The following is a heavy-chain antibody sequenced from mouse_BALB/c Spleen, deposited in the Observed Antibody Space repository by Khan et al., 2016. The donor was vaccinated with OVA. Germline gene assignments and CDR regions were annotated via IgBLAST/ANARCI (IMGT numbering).Heavy chain of an antibody. J-gene: IGHJ1*01. CDR2: INTYTGEA. Sequence: QIQLVQSGPELKKPGETVKISCKASGYTFTNYGMNWVKQAPGKGLKWMGWINTYTGEATYADDFKGRFAFSLETSASTAYLQINNLTNEDTATYFCARSNPYWYFDVWGAGTTVTVSS. CDR3: ARSNPYWYFDV. D-gene: IGHD6-1*01. CDR1: GYTFTNYG. V-gene: IGHV9-3-1*01.